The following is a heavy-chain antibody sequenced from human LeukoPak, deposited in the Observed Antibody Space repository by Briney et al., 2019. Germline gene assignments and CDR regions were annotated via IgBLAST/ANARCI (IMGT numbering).Heavy chain of an antibody. CDR1: GFTFSSYG. CDR2: ISYDGSDK. CDR3: AKDTSSWCNWFDP. V-gene: IGHV3-30*18. J-gene: IGHJ5*02. Sequence: GRSLRPSCAASGFTFSSYGMHWVRQAPGKGLEWVAVISYDGSDKSYADSVKGRFTISRDNSKNTLFLQMNSLRAEDTAVYYCAKDTSSWCNWFDPWGQGTLVTVSS. D-gene: IGHD6-13*01.